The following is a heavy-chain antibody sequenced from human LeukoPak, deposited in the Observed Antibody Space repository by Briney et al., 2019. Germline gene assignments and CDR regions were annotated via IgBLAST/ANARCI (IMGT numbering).Heavy chain of an antibody. V-gene: IGHV4-34*01. J-gene: IGHJ4*02. CDR1: GGSFSGYY. Sequence: SETLSLTCAVYGGSFSGYYWSWIRQPPGKGLEWIGEINHSGSTNYKSSLKSRVTISVDTSKNQFSLKLSSVTAADTAVYYCARGGGGWYQDYWGQGTLVTVSS. CDR3: ARGGGGWYQDY. CDR2: INHSGST. D-gene: IGHD6-19*01.